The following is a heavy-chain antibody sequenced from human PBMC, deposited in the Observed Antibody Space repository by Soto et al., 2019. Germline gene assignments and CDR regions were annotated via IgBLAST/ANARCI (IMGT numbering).Heavy chain of an antibody. D-gene: IGHD7-27*01. CDR1: GFSFSISP. Sequence: GGSLRLSCAASGFSFSISPMHWVRQAPGKGPEWVALISYDGTNKFYADSVKGRFTISRDNSKSTLYLQVDSLRPEDAAVYYCARDPKTSGGQHWAFNYFDSWGQGIVVPVS. J-gene: IGHJ4*02. CDR2: ISYDGTNK. CDR3: ARDPKTSGGQHWAFNYFDS. V-gene: IGHV3-30-3*01.